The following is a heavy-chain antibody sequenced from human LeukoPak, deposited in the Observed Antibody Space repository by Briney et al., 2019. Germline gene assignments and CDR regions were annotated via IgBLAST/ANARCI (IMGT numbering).Heavy chain of an antibody. CDR3: ARDRYYYDSSGYYQLDY. CDR2: IHTSGST. J-gene: IGHJ4*02. V-gene: IGHV4-4*07. CDR1: GGSISSYY. Sequence: SETLSLTCTVSGGSISSYYWSWIRQPAGKGLEWIGRIHTSGSTNYNPSLKSRVTMSVDTSKNQFSLKLSSVTAADTAVYYCARDRYYYDSSGYYQLDYWGQGTLVTVSS. D-gene: IGHD3-22*01.